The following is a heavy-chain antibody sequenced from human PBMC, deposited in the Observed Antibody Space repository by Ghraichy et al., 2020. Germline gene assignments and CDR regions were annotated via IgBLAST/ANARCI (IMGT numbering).Heavy chain of an antibody. Sequence: GGSLRLSCAASGFTFSSYSMHWVRQAPGKGLEWVAYISSSSSTIYYADSVKGRFTISRDNAKNSLYLQMNSLRAEDTAVYYCAREDMTTVTTCFDYWRQGTLVTVSS. V-gene: IGHV3-48*01. D-gene: IGHD4-17*01. CDR3: AREDMTTVTTCFDY. CDR1: GFTFSSYS. CDR2: ISSSSSTI. J-gene: IGHJ4*02.